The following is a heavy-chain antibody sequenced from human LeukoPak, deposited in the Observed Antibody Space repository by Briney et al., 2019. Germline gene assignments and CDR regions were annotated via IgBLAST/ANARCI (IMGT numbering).Heavy chain of an antibody. V-gene: IGHV3-53*01. J-gene: IGHJ4*02. CDR1: GFTVSSNY. D-gene: IGHD6-19*01. Sequence: GGSLRLSCAASGFTVSSNYMSWVRQAPGKGLEWVSVIYSSGRTYYADSVKGRFTISRDNYKNTVYLQMDSLRAEDTAVYYCARDSASGWYHAYWGQGTLVTVSS. CDR3: ARDSASGWYHAY. CDR2: IYSSGRT.